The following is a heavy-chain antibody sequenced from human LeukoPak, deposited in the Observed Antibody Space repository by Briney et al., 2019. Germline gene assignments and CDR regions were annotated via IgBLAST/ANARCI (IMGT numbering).Heavy chain of an antibody. D-gene: IGHD6-13*01. CDR1: AGSITTYY. J-gene: IGHJ4*02. CDR3: ARGVYIAAGQYDY. CDR2: IFYTGDT. Sequence: SETLSLTCPVSAGSITTYYWSWIRQPPGKGLEWVGYIFYTGDTSFSPSLKSRVTISLDTSENQFSLKLSSATAADTAVYYCARGVYIAAGQYDYWGQGTLVTVSS. V-gene: IGHV4-59*01.